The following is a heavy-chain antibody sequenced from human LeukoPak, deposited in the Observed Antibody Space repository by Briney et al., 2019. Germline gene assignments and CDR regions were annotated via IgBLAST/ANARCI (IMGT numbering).Heavy chain of an antibody. D-gene: IGHD3-10*01. V-gene: IGHV4-59*01. CDR3: ARDIYGSGHGWFDT. CDR2: IHYSGST. CDR1: HVSISTYY. J-gene: IGHJ5*02. Sequence: SETLSLTCTVSHVSISTYYWSWIRQPPGKGLEWMGYIHYSGSTNYNPSLKSRVTISVDTSKKQLSLMLRSVTAADTAVYYCARDIYGSGHGWFDTWGQGRLVTVSS.